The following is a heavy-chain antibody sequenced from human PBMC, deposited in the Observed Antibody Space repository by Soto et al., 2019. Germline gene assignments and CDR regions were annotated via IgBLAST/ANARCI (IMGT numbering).Heavy chain of an antibody. CDR1: GFTFSSYS. Sequence: EVQLVESGGGLVKPGGSLRLSCAASGFTFSSYSMNWVRQAPGKGLEWVSSISSSSSYIYYADSVKGRFTIARDNAKNSLYLQMNSLRAEDTAVYYCARDLYSSSARYFDYWGQGTLVTVSS. V-gene: IGHV3-21*01. J-gene: IGHJ4*02. D-gene: IGHD6-6*01. CDR3: ARDLYSSSARYFDY. CDR2: ISSSSSYI.